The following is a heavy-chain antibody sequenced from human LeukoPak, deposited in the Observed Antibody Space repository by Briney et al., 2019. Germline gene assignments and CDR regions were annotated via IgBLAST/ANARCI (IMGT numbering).Heavy chain of an antibody. CDR1: GGSLSSGGYY. CDR3: ASGVTYYYDSSGPLGY. V-gene: IGHV4-31*03. CDR2: IYYSGST. D-gene: IGHD3-22*01. J-gene: IGHJ4*02. Sequence: SETLSLTCTVSGGSLSSGGYYWSWIRQHPGKGLEWIGYIYYSGSTYYNPSLKSRVTISVDTSKNQFSLKLSSVTAADTAVYYCASGVTYYYDSSGPLGYWGQGTLVTVSS.